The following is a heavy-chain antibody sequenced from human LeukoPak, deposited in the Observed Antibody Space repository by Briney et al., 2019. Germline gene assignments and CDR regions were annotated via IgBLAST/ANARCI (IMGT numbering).Heavy chain of an antibody. V-gene: IGHV3-33*01. J-gene: IGHJ6*02. CDR1: GFTFSRLD. D-gene: IGHD6-6*01. CDR2: IWSEGTDK. CDR3: VRRIPQYNAMDV. Sequence: GGSLRLSCAASGFTFSRLDMHWVRQAPGKGLEWVAVIWSEGTDKYYADSVRGRFTISRDNSKNTLYLQMNSLRAEDTAVYYCVRRIPQYNAMDVWGQGTTVIVPS.